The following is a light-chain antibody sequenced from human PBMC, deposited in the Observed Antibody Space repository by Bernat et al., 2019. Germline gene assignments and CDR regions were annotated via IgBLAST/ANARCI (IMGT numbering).Light chain of an antibody. V-gene: IGLV3-21*04. Sequence: SYVLTQPPSVSVAPGKTARIPCEGNNIGTKSVNWYLQRPGQAPVLVIYSDSARPSGIPERFSGTNSENTATPTTSRVEAGDAADYYCQEWHYTTEHFVFGSGTRVTVL. J-gene: IGLJ1*01. CDR3: QEWHYTTEHFV. CDR2: SDS. CDR1: NIGTKS.